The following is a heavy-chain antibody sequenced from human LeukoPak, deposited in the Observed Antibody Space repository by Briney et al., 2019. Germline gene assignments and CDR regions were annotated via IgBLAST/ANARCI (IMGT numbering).Heavy chain of an antibody. Sequence: GESLKISCKGSGYSFTSYWIGWVRQMPGKGLEWMGIIYPGDSDTRYSPSFQGQVTISADKPISTAYLQWSSLKASDTAMYYCARHGPYDSSGYYYASDYWGQGTLVTVSS. D-gene: IGHD3-22*01. CDR1: GYSFTSYW. CDR3: ARHGPYDSSGYYYASDY. V-gene: IGHV5-51*01. CDR2: IYPGDSDT. J-gene: IGHJ4*02.